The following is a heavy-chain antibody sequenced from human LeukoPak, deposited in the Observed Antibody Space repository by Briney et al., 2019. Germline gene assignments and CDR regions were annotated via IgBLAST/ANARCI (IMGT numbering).Heavy chain of an antibody. CDR3: ARGPSGGYETADY. CDR2: IKQDGSEK. V-gene: IGHV3-7*01. Sequence: GSLRLSCAASGFTFISYWMSWVRQAPGKGLEWVANIKQDGSEKYYVDSVKGRFTISRDNAKNSLYLQMNSLRAEDTAVYYCARGPSGGYETADYWGQGTLVTVSS. J-gene: IGHJ4*02. D-gene: IGHD5-12*01. CDR1: GFTFISYW.